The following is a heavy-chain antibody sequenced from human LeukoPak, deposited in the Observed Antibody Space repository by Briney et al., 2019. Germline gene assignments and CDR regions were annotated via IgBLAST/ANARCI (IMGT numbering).Heavy chain of an antibody. Sequence: PGESLKISCKASGGTFSNYAISWVRQAPGQGLEWMGWINPNSGGTNYAQKFQGRVTMTRDTSISTAYMELSRLRSDDTAVYYCARVHYYDSSGDVWGQGTLVTVSS. V-gene: IGHV1-2*02. CDR2: INPNSGGT. CDR3: ARVHYYDSSGDV. J-gene: IGHJ4*02. D-gene: IGHD3-22*01. CDR1: GGTFSNYA.